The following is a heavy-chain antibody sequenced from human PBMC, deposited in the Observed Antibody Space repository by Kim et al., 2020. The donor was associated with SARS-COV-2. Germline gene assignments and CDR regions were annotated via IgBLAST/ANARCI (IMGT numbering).Heavy chain of an antibody. D-gene: IGHD1-26*01. Sequence: SETLSLICAVSGGSIASGNWWSWVRQPPGKGLEWIGEIYHSGNTNYNPSLKSRLTISVDKSKNQFSLKLSSVTAADTAVYYCARSVVGATGAFEIWGQGTMVTVSS. V-gene: IGHV4-4*02. J-gene: IGHJ3*02. CDR2: IYHSGNT. CDR3: ARSVVGATGAFEI. CDR1: GGSIASGNW.